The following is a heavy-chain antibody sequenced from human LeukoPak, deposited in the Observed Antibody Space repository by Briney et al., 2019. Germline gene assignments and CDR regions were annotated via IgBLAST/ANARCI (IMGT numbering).Heavy chain of an antibody. V-gene: IGHV3-7*02. CDR2: IKEDGRES. CDR3: ARLLGMVTTYDI. J-gene: IGHJ3*02. Sequence: GGSLRLSCAASGFTFSSYWLAWVRQAPGKGLEWVANIKEDGRESFYVDSVKGRFTISRDNAENSLYLQMNSLRAEDTAVYYCARLLGMVTTYDIWGQGTMVTVSS. CDR1: GFTFSSYW. D-gene: IGHD5-24*01.